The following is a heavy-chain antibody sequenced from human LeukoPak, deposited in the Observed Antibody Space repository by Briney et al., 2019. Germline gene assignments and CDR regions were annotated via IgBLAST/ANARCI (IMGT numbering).Heavy chain of an antibody. CDR1: GFTFSSHS. J-gene: IGHJ4*02. V-gene: IGHV3-48*01. D-gene: IGHD2-2*01. Sequence: GGSLRLSCAASGFTFSSHSMNWVRQAPGKGLEWVSYISSSSSTIYYADSVKGRFTISRDNAKNSLYLQVNSLRAEDTAVYYCAKGLVPAAIRVVDYWGQGTLVTVSS. CDR3: AKGLVPAAIRVVDY. CDR2: ISSSSSTI.